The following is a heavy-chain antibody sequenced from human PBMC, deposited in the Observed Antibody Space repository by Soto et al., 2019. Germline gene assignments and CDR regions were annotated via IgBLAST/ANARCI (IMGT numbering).Heavy chain of an antibody. CDR2: ISGSGGST. D-gene: IGHD6-13*01. CDR1: GFTFSSYA. J-gene: IGHJ4*02. V-gene: IGHV3-23*01. Sequence: GGSLRLSCAASGFTFSSYAMSWVRQAPGKGLEWVSAISGSGGSTYYADSVKGRFTISRDNSKNTLYLQMNSLRAEDTAVYYCAKGGYSSSWYEYYFDYWGQGTLVTVS. CDR3: AKGGYSSSWYEYYFDY.